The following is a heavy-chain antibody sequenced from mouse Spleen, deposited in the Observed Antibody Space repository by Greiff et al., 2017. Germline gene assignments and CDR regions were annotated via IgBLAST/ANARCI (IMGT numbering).Heavy chain of an antibody. Sequence: QVQLQQSGAELARPGASVKLSCKASGYTFTSYGISWVKQRTGQGLEWIARIYPGSGNTYYNEKFKGKATLTAEKSSSTAYMQLSSLTSEDSAVYFCARDYGNYEYFDYWGQGTTLTVSS. J-gene: IGHJ2*01. CDR3: ARDYGNYEYFDY. CDR1: GYTFTSYG. V-gene: IGHV1-81*01. D-gene: IGHD2-1*01. CDR2: IYPGSGNT.